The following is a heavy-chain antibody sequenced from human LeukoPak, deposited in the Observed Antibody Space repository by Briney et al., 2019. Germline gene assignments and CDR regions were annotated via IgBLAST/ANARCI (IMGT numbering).Heavy chain of an antibody. CDR2: ISSGGNTI. V-gene: IGHV3-11*04. J-gene: IGHJ4*02. Sequence: GGSLRLSCAASGFTFSDYYMSWIRQAPGKGLEWVSFISSGGNTINYADSMKGRFTISRDNAKNSLYLQMNSLRAEDTAVYYCARDLTRETFDYWGRGTLVTVSS. D-gene: IGHD1-1*01. CDR1: GFTFSDYY. CDR3: ARDLTRETFDY.